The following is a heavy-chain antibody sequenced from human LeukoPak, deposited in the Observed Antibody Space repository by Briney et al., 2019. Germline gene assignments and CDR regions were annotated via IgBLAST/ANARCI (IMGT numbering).Heavy chain of an antibody. CDR2: IYYSGST. CDR3: AREVGTYYGSGRSYDY. D-gene: IGHD3-10*01. V-gene: IGHV4-59*12. CDR1: GGSISSYY. J-gene: IGHJ4*02. Sequence: KPSETLSLTCTVSGGSISSYYWSWIRQPPGKGLEWIGYIYYSGSTNYNPSLKSRVTISVDTSKNQFSLKLSSVTAADTAVYYCAREVGTYYGSGRSYDYWGQGTLVTVSS.